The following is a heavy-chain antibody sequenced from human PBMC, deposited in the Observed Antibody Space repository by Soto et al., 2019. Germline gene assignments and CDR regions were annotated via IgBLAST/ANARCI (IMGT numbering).Heavy chain of an antibody. CDR3: ARERSRYDRSGYYRPDY. V-gene: IGHV1-69*08. Sequence: GASVKVSCKVSGDTFSTYSISWVRQAPGQGLEWLGGIIPILGASSYAQRFQDRVTITADKSTSTAYMELSSLRSEDTAVYYCARERSRYDRSGYYRPDYWGQGTLVTVSS. CDR1: GDTFSTYS. D-gene: IGHD3-22*01. CDR2: IIPILGAS. J-gene: IGHJ4*02.